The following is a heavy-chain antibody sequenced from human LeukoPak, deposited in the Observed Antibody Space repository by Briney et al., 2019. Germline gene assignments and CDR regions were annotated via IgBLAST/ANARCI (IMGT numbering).Heavy chain of an antibody. J-gene: IGHJ4*02. CDR3: AKDIQGSY. CDR1: GFSFNSAA. D-gene: IGHD2-21*01. CDR2: VSSSGANT. Sequence: GGSLRLSCAASGFSFNSAAMTWVRQAPGKGLEWVSLVSSSGANTYYADSVKGRFTISRDNSKNTLYLQMNSMRAEDTAIYYCAKDIQGSYWGQGTLVTVSS. V-gene: IGHV3-23*01.